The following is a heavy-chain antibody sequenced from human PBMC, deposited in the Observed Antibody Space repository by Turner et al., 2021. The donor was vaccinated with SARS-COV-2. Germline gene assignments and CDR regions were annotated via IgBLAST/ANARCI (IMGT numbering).Heavy chain of an antibody. CDR3: ARHGFSGWDGGGMDV. Sequence: QVQLQESSPGLVHPSETLCLTCSVTGGSISSYYWSLIRQPPGKGMEWIGYIYYSGSTNYNPSLKSRVTISVDTSKNQFSLKLSSVTAADTAVYYCARHGFSGWDGGGMDVWGQGTTVTVSS. J-gene: IGHJ6*02. V-gene: IGHV4-59*08. D-gene: IGHD6-19*01. CDR1: GGSISSYY. CDR2: IYYSGST.